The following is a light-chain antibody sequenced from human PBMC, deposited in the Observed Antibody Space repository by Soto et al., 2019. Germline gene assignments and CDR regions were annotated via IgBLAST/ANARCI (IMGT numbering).Light chain of an antibody. CDR2: EVS. J-gene: IGLJ3*02. V-gene: IGLV2-14*01. CDR1: NSDVGAYNY. Sequence: QSVLTQPASVSGSPGQSITISCTGSNSDVGAYNYVSWFQQHPGKAPKLIIFEVSNRPSGVSNRFSGSKSGNTASLTISGLQTEDEADYYCLSYTITSILVFGGGTKLTVL. CDR3: LSYTITSILV.